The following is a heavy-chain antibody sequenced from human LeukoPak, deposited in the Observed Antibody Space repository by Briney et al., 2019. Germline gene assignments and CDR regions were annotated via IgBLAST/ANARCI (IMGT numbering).Heavy chain of an antibody. D-gene: IGHD1-7*01. Sequence: ASVKVSCKASGGTFSSYAISWVRQAPGQRLEWMGGIIPIFGTANYAQKFQGRVTITTDESTSTAYMELSSLRSEDTAVYYCARERGTTGFYFDYWGQGTLVAVSS. V-gene: IGHV1-69*05. CDR3: ARERGTTGFYFDY. CDR1: GGTFSSYA. J-gene: IGHJ4*02. CDR2: IIPIFGTA.